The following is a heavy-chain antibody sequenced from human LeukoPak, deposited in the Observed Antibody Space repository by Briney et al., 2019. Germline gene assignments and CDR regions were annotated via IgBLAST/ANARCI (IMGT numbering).Heavy chain of an antibody. CDR2: ISGSGGST. CDR3: AKDRNYGDYHYGMDV. CDR1: GFTFSSYA. J-gene: IGHJ6*02. V-gene: IGHV3-23*01. Sequence: GGSLRLSCAASGFTFSSYAMSWVRQAPGKGLEWVSAISGSGGSTYYADSVKGRFTISRDNSKNTPYLQMNSLRAEDTAVYYCAKDRNYGDYHYGMDVWGQGTTVTVSS. D-gene: IGHD4-17*01.